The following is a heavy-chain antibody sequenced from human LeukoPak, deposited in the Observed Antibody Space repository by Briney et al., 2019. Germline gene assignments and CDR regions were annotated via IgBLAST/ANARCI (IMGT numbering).Heavy chain of an antibody. J-gene: IGHJ5*02. V-gene: IGHV1-18*01. CDR3: ARDKISGYYDFWSENWFDP. D-gene: IGHD3-3*01. Sequence: ASVEASCKASGYTFTSYGISWVRQAPGQGLEWMGWISAYNGNTNYAQKLQGRVTMTTDTSTSTAYMELRSLRSDDTAVYYCARDKISGYYDFWSENWFDPWGQGTLVTVSS. CDR2: ISAYNGNT. CDR1: GYTFTSYG.